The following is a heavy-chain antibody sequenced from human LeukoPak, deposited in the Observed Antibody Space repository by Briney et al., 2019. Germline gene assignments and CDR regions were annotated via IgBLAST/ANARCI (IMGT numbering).Heavy chain of an antibody. D-gene: IGHD4-17*01. Sequence: SVKVSCKASGGTFISYAISWVGQAPGQGREWMGRIIPIFGTANYAQKFQGRVTITTDESTSTAYMELSSLRSEDTAVYYCARDRPHTVTPFLGAFDIWGQGTMVTVSS. CDR3: ARDRPHTVTPFLGAFDI. J-gene: IGHJ3*02. V-gene: IGHV1-69*05. CDR2: IIPIFGTA. CDR1: GGTFISYA.